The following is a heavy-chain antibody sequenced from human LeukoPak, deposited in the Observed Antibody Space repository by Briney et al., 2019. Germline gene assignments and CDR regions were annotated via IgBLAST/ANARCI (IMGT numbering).Heavy chain of an antibody. Sequence: GGSLRLSCAASGFPFSSYGMHWVRQTPGEGLEWVSYISYDGGNKYYADSVKGRLTISRDNSKSTLYLQMNSLRGDDTGIYFCAKDSSTSNYYYGLDIWGQGITVTVTS. D-gene: IGHD6-13*01. CDR3: AKDSSTSNYYYGLDI. J-gene: IGHJ6*02. CDR2: ISYDGGNK. V-gene: IGHV3-30*02. CDR1: GFPFSSYG.